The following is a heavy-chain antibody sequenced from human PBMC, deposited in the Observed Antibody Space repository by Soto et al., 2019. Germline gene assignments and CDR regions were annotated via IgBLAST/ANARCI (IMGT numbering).Heavy chain of an antibody. CDR2: ISGSGADT. CDR1: GFSFSSYA. J-gene: IGHJ4*02. Sequence: GGSLRLSCAATGFSFSSYAMTWVRQAPGKGLEWVSAISGSGADTYYADSVKGRFTISRDNSKNTVYVQMNSLGADDTAIYYCAKGSMIVVVITFDYWGLGTLVTVSS. V-gene: IGHV3-23*01. D-gene: IGHD3-22*01. CDR3: AKGSMIVVVITFDY.